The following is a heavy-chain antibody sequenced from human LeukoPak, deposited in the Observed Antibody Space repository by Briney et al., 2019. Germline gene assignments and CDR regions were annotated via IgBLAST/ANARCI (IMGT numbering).Heavy chain of an antibody. D-gene: IGHD6-6*01. V-gene: IGHV4-39*07. CDR3: ATIAARPGVDY. CDR1: GGPISSSSYY. CDR2: IYYSGST. J-gene: IGHJ4*02. Sequence: PSETLSLTCTVSGGPISSSSYYWGWIRQPPGKGLEWIGSIYYSGSTYYNPSLKSRVTISVDTSKNQFSLKLSSVTAADTAVYYCATIAARPGVDYWGQGTLVTVSS.